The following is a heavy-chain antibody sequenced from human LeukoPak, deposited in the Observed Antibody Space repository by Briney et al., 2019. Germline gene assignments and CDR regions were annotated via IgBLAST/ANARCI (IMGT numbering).Heavy chain of an antibody. CDR3: AKDIGSDDSSGYYYSLFDY. CDR2: ISGSGGST. Sequence: GGSLRLSCAASGFTFSSYAMSWVRQAPGKGLEWVSAISGSGGSTYYADSVKGRFTISRDNSKNTLYLQMDSLRAEDTAVYYCAKDIGSDDSSGYYYSLFDYWGQGTLVTVSS. CDR1: GFTFSSYA. D-gene: IGHD3-22*01. V-gene: IGHV3-23*01. J-gene: IGHJ4*02.